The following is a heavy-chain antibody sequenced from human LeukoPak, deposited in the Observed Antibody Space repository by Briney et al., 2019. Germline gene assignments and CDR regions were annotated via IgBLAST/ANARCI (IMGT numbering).Heavy chain of an antibody. V-gene: IGHV5-51*01. D-gene: IGHD3-22*01. CDR1: GYSFTSYW. J-gene: IGHJ4*02. CDR2: FYPGDSDT. CDR3: ARWGRFYYDSSGYYEGY. Sequence: GESLKIPCQGSGYSFTSYWSGWVRQMPGKGLGWMGIFYPGDSDTRYRPSCQGPVTISADKSISPAYLQWSSLKAADYAMYYCARWGRFYYDSSGYYEGYWGQGTLVTVSS.